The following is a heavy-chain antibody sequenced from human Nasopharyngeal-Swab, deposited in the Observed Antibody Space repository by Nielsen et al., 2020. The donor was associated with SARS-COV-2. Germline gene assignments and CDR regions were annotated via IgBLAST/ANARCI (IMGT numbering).Heavy chain of an antibody. J-gene: IGHJ4*02. Sequence: GGSLRLSGAASGFTFSSYGMHWVRQAPGKGLEWVAVIWYDGSNKYYADSVKGRFTISRDNSKNTLYLQMNSLRAEDTAMYYCARDGPGYSGYEGGEYFDCWGQGTLVTVSS. V-gene: IGHV3-33*01. CDR1: GFTFSSYG. CDR2: IWYDGSNK. D-gene: IGHD5-12*01. CDR3: ARDGPGYSGYEGGEYFDC.